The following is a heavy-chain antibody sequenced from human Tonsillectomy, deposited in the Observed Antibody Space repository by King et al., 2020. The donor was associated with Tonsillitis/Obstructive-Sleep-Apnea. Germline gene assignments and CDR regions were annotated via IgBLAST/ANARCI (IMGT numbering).Heavy chain of an antibody. CDR2: INHSGST. Sequence: VQLQQRGAGLLKPSETLSLTCAVYGGSFSGYYWSWIRQPPGKGLEWIGEINHSGSTNYNPSLKSRVTISVDTSKNQFSLKLSSVTAADTAVYYCARGPNYSSSWYNYWGQGTLVTVSS. CDR1: GGSFSGYY. V-gene: IGHV4-34*01. D-gene: IGHD6-13*01. CDR3: ARGPNYSSSWYNY. J-gene: IGHJ4*02.